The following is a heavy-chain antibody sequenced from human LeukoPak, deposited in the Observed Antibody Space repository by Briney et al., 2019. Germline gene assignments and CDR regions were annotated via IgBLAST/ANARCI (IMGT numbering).Heavy chain of an antibody. V-gene: IGHV3-23*01. CDR3: AKDSHPLSSSSWFFES. D-gene: IGHD6-13*01. Sequence: PGGSLRLSCAASGFTFNDYSMHWVRQGPGKGLDWVSSLSATGDITYYADSVKGRFTVSRDNSNGTVFLQMNSLRAEDTAVYYCAKDSHPLSSSSWFFESWGQGTVGTVSS. J-gene: IGHJ4*02. CDR2: LSATGDIT. CDR1: GFTFNDYS.